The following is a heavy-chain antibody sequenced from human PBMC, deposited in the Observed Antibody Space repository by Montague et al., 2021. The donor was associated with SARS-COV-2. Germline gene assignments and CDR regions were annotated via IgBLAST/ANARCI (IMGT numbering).Heavy chain of an antibody. V-gene: IGHV4-59*02. CDR3: ARGRDERGYSFGYYYFDL. CDR1: GGSVSPYY. J-gene: IGHJ4*02. CDR2: MHYRGST. Sequence: ETLSLTCTISGGSVSPYYWSWIRQPPGKGLEWIGYMHYRGSTNYNPSLESRVTMSLDTSENQFSLKLTSVTAAETAVYFCARGRDERGYSFGYYYFDLWGQGTLVTVSS. D-gene: IGHD5-18*01.